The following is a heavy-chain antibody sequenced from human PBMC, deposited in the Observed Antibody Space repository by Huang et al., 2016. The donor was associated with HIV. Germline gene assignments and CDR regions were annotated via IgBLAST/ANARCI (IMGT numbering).Heavy chain of an antibody. CDR2: INTNTGNP. V-gene: IGHV7-4-1*02. D-gene: IGHD3-3*01. J-gene: IGHJ4*02. CDR1: GYTFRRSA. CDR3: VRDASAYYPLYYFDF. Sequence: QVQLVQSASELKMPGASVKISCKTSGYTFRRSAMNWVRQAPGQGLEWMGWINTNTGNPTYAPGLAGRFVFSWDTSVNTAYLQISTLKAEDTAVYYCVRDASAYYPLYYFDFWGQGTLVTVSS.